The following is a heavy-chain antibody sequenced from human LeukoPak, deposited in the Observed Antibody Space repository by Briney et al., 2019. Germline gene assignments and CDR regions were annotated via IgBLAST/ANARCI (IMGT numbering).Heavy chain of an antibody. CDR3: AKVVFGYCGSTSCFPHFDY. J-gene: IGHJ4*02. D-gene: IGHD2-2*03. Sequence: GGSLRLSCAASGFTFSNYAMSWVRQAPGKGLEWVSAISGSGVSTYYADSVKGRFTISRDNSKNTLYPQMNSLRAEDTAVYYCAKVVFGYCGSTSCFPHFDYWGQGTLVTVSS. CDR1: GFTFSNYA. V-gene: IGHV3-23*01. CDR2: ISGSGVST.